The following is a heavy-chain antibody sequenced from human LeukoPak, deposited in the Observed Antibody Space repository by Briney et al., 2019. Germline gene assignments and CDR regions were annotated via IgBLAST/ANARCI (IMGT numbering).Heavy chain of an antibody. J-gene: IGHJ4*02. CDR2: INWNGGST. CDR3: ARDRFGVPAAIPLDY. D-gene: IGHD2-2*01. CDR1: GFTFDDYG. V-gene: IGHV3-20*04. Sequence: PGGSLRLSCAASGFTFDDYGMSWVRQAPGKGLEWVSGINWNGGSTGYADSVKGRFTISRDNAKNSLYLQMNSLRAVDTALYYCARDRFGVPAAIPLDYWGQGTLVTISS.